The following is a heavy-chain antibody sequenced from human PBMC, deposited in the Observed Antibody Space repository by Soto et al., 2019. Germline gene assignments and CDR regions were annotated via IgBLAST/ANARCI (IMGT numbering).Heavy chain of an antibody. CDR2: VYNTGGT. Sequence: QEQLQQSGPGLVKPSETLSLTCTVSSGPTSSHNWGWIRQPPGRGLEWIGYVYNTGGTSYNPTLGSRVTIPADTSTKNISLTLSSVTAADTAVYYCVRQGIGPLHGLVDVWGQGTTVSVSS. V-gene: IGHV4-59*08. CDR3: VRQGIGPLHGLVDV. D-gene: IGHD3-10*01. J-gene: IGHJ6*02. CDR1: SGPTSSHN.